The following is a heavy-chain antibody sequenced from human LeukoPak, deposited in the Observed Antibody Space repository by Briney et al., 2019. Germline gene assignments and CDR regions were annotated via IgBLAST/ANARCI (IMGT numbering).Heavy chain of an antibody. CDR1: GWSFNDYY. Sequence: PSETLSLTCAVYGWSFNDYYWNWIRQPPGKGLEWIGEINARGDTNCNPSLKSRVTISVDTSKKQFSLRLTSMIAADTALYYCARGQVPAARGYNWFDPWGRGTLVTVSS. CDR2: INARGDT. V-gene: IGHV4-34*01. D-gene: IGHD2-2*01. CDR3: ARGQVPAARGYNWFDP. J-gene: IGHJ5*02.